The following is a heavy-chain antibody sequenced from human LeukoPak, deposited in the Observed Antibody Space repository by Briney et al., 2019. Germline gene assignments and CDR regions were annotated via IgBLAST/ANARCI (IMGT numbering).Heavy chain of an antibody. V-gene: IGHV3-9*01. J-gene: IGHJ4*02. D-gene: IGHD6-19*01. CDR1: GFTFDDYA. Sequence: GGSLRLSCAASGFTFDDYAMHWVRQAPEKGLELVSGISWNSGSIGYADSVKGRFTISRDNAKNSLYLQMNSLRAEDTALYYCAKASLAVAGRGFDYWGQGTLVTVSS. CDR2: ISWNSGSI. CDR3: AKASLAVAGRGFDY.